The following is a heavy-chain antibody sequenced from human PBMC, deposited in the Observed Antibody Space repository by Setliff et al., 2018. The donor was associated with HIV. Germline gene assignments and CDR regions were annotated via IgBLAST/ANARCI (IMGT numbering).Heavy chain of an antibody. CDR2: IDHGGSP. CDR1: GGSMSSYY. V-gene: IGHV4-59*12. D-gene: IGHD6-25*01. Sequence: PSETLSLTCTLSGGSMSSYYWTWIRQPPGKGLEWIGEIDHGGSPTYNPSFKSRVSISLDTANKQFSLTLNSLTAADSALYFCAGGFPKYNFRLFDSWGQGTLVTVSS. J-gene: IGHJ5*01. CDR3: AGGFPKYNFRLFDS.